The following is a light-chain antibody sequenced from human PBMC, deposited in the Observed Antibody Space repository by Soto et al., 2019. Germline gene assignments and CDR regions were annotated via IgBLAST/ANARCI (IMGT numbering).Light chain of an antibody. CDR1: SSNIGSNT. V-gene: IGLV1-44*01. CDR2: SNN. Sequence: QSVLTQPPSASGSPGQRVTFSCSGSSSNIGSNTVNWYQQLPGTAPKLLIYSNNQRPSGVPDRFSGSKSGTSASLAISGLQSEDEADYYCAAWDDSLNGHYVFGTGTKVTVL. CDR3: AAWDDSLNGHYV. J-gene: IGLJ1*01.